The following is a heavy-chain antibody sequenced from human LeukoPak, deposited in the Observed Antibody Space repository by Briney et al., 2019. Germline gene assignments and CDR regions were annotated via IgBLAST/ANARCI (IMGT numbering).Heavy chain of an antibody. D-gene: IGHD3-22*01. CDR1: GFSLSSYG. Sequence: GGSLRLSCAASGFSLSSYGMHWVRQAPGKGLEWVAFIRYDGSNQYYADSVKGRFTISRDTSKNTLYLQMNNLRAEDTAVYSCANTLNPGSSGYYTPFGYWGQGTLVTVSS. CDR3: ANTLNPGSSGYYTPFGY. J-gene: IGHJ4*02. CDR2: IRYDGSNQ. V-gene: IGHV3-30*02.